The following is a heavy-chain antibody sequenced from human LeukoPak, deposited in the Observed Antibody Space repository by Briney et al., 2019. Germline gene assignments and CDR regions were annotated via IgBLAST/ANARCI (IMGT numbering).Heavy chain of an antibody. V-gene: IGHV4-39*07. CDR1: GGSIKSSDYS. Sequence: SETLSLTCSVSGGSIKSSDYSWGWIRQPPGKGLEWVGTIYYNEVTQYNPSLKSRVTISVDTSKNQFSLRLSSVTAADTAVYYCAREHRWLSQTSPGDSWGQGILVTVSS. CDR2: IYYNEVT. D-gene: IGHD6-19*01. J-gene: IGHJ4*02. CDR3: AREHRWLSQTSPGDS.